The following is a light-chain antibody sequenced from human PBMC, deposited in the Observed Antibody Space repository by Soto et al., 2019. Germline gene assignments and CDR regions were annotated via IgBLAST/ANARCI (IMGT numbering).Light chain of an antibody. CDR3: QQYNVWPLT. V-gene: IGKV3-15*01. CDR2: VAS. CDR1: QSVNSN. J-gene: IGKJ4*01. Sequence: EIVMTQSPVTLSVSPGDRATLSCRASQSVNSNLAWYQHKPGQTPKLLIYVASTRATGIPARVSGSGSGTEFTLTISSLPSEDFAVYYCQQYNVWPLTFGGGTKVEFK.